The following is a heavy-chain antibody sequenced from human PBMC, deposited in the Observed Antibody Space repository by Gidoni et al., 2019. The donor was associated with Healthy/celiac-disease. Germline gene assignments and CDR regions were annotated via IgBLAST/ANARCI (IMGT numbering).Heavy chain of an antibody. V-gene: IGHV3-43D*03. CDR1: GFTFVDYA. D-gene: IGHD3-22*01. Sequence: EVHLVESGGVVVQPGGSLRLSCSVSGFTFVDYAMHWVRQAPGKGLEWVSLISGDGGSTYYADSVKGLFTISRDNSKNSLYLQMNSLRAEDTALYYCAKDPAPYYYDSSGPPDYWGQGTLVTVSS. CDR3: AKDPAPYYYDSSGPPDY. CDR2: ISGDGGST. J-gene: IGHJ4*02.